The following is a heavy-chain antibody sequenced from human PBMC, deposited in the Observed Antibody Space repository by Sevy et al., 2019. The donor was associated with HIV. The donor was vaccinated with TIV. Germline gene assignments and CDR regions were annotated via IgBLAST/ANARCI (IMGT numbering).Heavy chain of an antibody. D-gene: IGHD1-26*01. V-gene: IGHV3-21*01. J-gene: IGHJ4*02. CDR1: GFTFSSYS. CDR2: ISSSSSNI. Sequence: GGSLRLSCAASGFTFSSYSMNWVRQAPGKGLEWVSSISSSSSNIYYADSVKGRFTISRDNAKNSLYLQMNSLRAEDTAVYYCARDPVGATTRSGRGLIDYWGQGTLVTVSS. CDR3: ARDPVGATTRSGRGLIDY.